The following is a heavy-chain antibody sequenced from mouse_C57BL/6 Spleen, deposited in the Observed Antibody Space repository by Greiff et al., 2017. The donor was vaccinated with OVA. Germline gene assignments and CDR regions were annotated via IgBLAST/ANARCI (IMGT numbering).Heavy chain of an antibody. Sequence: VQLQQSGAELVKPGASVKLSCKASGYTFTEYTIHWVKQRSGQGLEWIGGFYPVSGSTKYNEKFKDKATLTADKSSSTVYMELSRLTSEDSAVYFWSRLEEDYNSSSFEAWFAYWGQGTLVTVSA. D-gene: IGHD1-1*01. CDR1: GYTFTEYT. J-gene: IGHJ3*01. CDR3: SRLEEDYNSSSFEAWFAY. CDR2: FYPVSGST. V-gene: IGHV1-62-2*01.